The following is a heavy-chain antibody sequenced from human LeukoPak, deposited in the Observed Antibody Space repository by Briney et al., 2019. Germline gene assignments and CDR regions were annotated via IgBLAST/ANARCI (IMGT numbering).Heavy chain of an antibody. J-gene: IGHJ4*02. CDR1: GHSISSGYY. Sequence: SETLSLTCTVSGHSISSGYYWGWIRQPPGKGLEWIGSIYHSGSTYYNPSLKSRVTISVDTSRNQFSLKLSSVIAADTAVYYCARKGSIPTAAIIDYWGQGTLVTVSS. V-gene: IGHV4-38-2*02. D-gene: IGHD2-2*01. CDR3: ARKGSIPTAAIIDY. CDR2: IYHSGST.